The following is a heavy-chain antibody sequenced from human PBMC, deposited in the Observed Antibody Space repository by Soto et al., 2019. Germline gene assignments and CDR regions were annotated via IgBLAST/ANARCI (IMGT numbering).Heavy chain of an antibody. Sequence: GGSLRLSCAASGFTFSSYSMNWVRQAPGKGLEWVSSISSSSSYIYYADSVKGRFTISRDNAKNSLYLQMNSLRAGDTAVYYCASISNSGDYYYYGMDVWGQGTTVTVSS. J-gene: IGHJ6*02. CDR2: ISSSSSYI. CDR3: ASISNSGDYYYYGMDV. V-gene: IGHV3-21*01. D-gene: IGHD4-4*01. CDR1: GFTFSSYS.